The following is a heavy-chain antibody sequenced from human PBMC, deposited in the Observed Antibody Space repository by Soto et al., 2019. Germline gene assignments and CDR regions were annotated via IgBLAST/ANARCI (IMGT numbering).Heavy chain of an antibody. Sequence: QVQLVESGGGVVQPGRSLRLSCAASGFTFSSYGMHWVRQAPGKGLEWVAVISYDGSDKYYADSVKGRFTISRDNSNNTLYLQMDSLRAEDTAVYYCATGVLVATTCSQHWGEGTLVTVSS. CDR2: ISYDGSDK. CDR1: GFTFSSYG. V-gene: IGHV3-30*03. D-gene: IGHD2-15*01. CDR3: ATGVLVATTCSQH. J-gene: IGHJ1*01.